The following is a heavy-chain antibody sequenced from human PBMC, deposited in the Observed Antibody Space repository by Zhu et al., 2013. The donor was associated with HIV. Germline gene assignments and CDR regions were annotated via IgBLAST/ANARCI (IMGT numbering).Heavy chain of an antibody. CDR1: GGSISSSYW. CDR3: ARKDYDTYGWFDP. J-gene: IGHJ5*02. CDR2: IYHSGST. D-gene: IGHD3-9*01. Sequence: QVQLQESGPGLVKPSETLSLTCAVSGGSISSSYWWNWVRQPPEKGLEWIGEIYHSGSTNYNPSLQSRLTISVDKSKNQFSLKLNSVTAADTAVYYCARKDYDTYGWFDPWGQGTLVTVAS. V-gene: IGHV4-4*02.